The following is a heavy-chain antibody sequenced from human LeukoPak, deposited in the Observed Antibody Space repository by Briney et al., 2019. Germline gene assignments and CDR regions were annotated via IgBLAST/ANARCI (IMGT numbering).Heavy chain of an antibody. J-gene: IGHJ4*02. Sequence: SETLSLTCTVSGGSISGYYWSWIRQPPGKGLEWIGEINHSGSTNYNPSLKSRVTISVDTSKNQFSLKLSSVTAADTAVYYCARRATEDIVVVPAASYDYWGQGTLVTVSS. CDR1: GGSISGYY. V-gene: IGHV4-34*01. CDR2: INHSGST. D-gene: IGHD2-2*01. CDR3: ARRATEDIVVVPAASYDY.